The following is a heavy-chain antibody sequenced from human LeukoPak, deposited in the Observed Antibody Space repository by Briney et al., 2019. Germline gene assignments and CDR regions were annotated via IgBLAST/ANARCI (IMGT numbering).Heavy chain of an antibody. CDR3: ARDPRDPSGRD. CDR2: IWYDGSNK. CDR1: GFTFSSYG. D-gene: IGHD6-6*01. Sequence: PGGSLRLSFAASGFTFSSYGMHWVRQAPGKGLEWVAVIWYDGSNKYYADSVKGRFTISRDNSKNTLYLQMNSLRAEDTAVYYCARDPRDPSGRDWGQGTLVTVSS. J-gene: IGHJ4*02. V-gene: IGHV3-33*01.